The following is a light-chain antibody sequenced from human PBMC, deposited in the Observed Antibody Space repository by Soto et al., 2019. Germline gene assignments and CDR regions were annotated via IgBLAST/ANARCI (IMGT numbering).Light chain of an antibody. CDR2: DVN. V-gene: IGLV2-14*03. Sequence: QSVLTQPASVSGSPGQSITISCIGTSSDVGGYNYVSWYQHHPGKVPKLMIYDVNNRPSGVSNRFSGSKSGNTASLTISGLQAEDDADYYCSSYTTSTTLVVFGGGTKLSVL. J-gene: IGLJ2*01. CDR3: SSYTTSTTLVV. CDR1: SSDVGGYNY.